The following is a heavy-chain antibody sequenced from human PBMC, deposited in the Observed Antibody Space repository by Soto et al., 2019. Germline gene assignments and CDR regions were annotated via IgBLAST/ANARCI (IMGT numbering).Heavy chain of an antibody. CDR3: ARAGGYGVNY. D-gene: IGHD4-17*01. J-gene: IGHJ4*02. V-gene: IGHV3-74*02. Sequence: EVQLVESGGGLVQPGGSLRLSCAASGFTFSSYWMHWVRQAPGKGLVWVSRINSDGSSTNYADSVKGRFTISRDNAKNTLFLQMNSLRVEDTAVYYCARAGGYGVNYWGQGTLVTVSS. CDR2: INSDGSST. CDR1: GFTFSSYW.